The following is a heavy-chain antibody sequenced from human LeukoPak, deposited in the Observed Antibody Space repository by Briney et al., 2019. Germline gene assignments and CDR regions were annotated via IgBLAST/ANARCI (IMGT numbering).Heavy chain of an antibody. J-gene: IGHJ4*02. Sequence: PSGTLSLTCGVSGGSLSGTNWWSWVRQPPGQGLEWIGEISLAGQTNYNPSLNGRVTMSLDKSSNQLSLHLTSVTAADTATYVCSRESGPFCPFGYWGQGTLVIVSS. V-gene: IGHV4-4*02. D-gene: IGHD1-26*01. CDR3: SRESGPFCPFGY. CDR2: ISLAGQT. CDR1: GGSLSGTNW.